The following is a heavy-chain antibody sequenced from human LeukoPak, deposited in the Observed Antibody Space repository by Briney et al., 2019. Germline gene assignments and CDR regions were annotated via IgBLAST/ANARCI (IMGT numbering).Heavy chain of an antibody. D-gene: IGHD5-18*01. J-gene: IGHJ3*02. Sequence: SETLSLTCTVSGGSISSSSYYWGWIRQPPGKGLEWIGSIYYSGSTYYNPSPKSRVTISVDTSKNQFSLKLSSVTAADTAVYYCARTVQLWSNAFDIWGQGTMVTVSS. CDR3: ARTVQLWSNAFDI. CDR1: GGSISSSSYY. CDR2: IYYSGST. V-gene: IGHV4-39*01.